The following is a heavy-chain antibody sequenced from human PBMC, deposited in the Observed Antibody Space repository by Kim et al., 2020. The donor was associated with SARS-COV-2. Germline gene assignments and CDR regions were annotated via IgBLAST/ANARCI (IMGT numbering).Heavy chain of an antibody. CDR2: ISGSGGST. J-gene: IGHJ6*03. CDR3: AKGLGEYQAPYYYYYYMDV. CDR1: GFTFSSYA. D-gene: IGHD3-10*01. V-gene: IGHV3-23*01. Sequence: GGSLRLSCAASGFTFSSYAMSWVRQAPGKGLEWVSAISGSGGSTYYADSVKGRFTISRDNSKNTLYLQMNSLRAEDTAVYYCAKGLGEYQAPYYYYYYMDVWGKGTTVTVSS.